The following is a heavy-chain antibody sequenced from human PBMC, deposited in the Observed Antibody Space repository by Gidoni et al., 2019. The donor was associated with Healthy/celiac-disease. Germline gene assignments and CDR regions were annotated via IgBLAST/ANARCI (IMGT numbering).Heavy chain of an antibody. CDR1: GGSISSGSYY. Sequence: QVQLQESGPGLVKPSQTLSLTCTVSGGSISSGSYYWSWIRQPAGKGLEWIGRIYTSGSTTYNPSLKSRVPMSVDTSKNQFSLKLSSVTAADTAVYYCARELPAALHLDYWGQGTLVTVSS. D-gene: IGHD2-2*01. CDR2: IYTSGST. J-gene: IGHJ4*02. CDR3: ARELPAALHLDY. V-gene: IGHV4-61*02.